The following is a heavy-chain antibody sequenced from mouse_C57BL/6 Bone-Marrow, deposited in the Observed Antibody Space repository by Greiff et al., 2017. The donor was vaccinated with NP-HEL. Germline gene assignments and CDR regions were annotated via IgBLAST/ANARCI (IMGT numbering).Heavy chain of an antibody. V-gene: IGHV1-15*01. CDR2: IDPETGGT. J-gene: IGHJ4*01. Sequence: LVESGAELVRPGASVTLSCKASGYTFTDYEMHWVKQTPVHGLEWIGAIDPETGGTAYNQKFKGKAILTADKSSSTAYMELRSLTSEDSAVYYCTRSVQGDAMDYWGQGTSVTVSS. CDR1: GYTFTDYE. CDR3: TRSVQGDAMDY.